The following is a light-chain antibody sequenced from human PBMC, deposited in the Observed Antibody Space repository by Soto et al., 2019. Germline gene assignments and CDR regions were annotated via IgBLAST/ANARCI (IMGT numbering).Light chain of an antibody. J-gene: IGLJ1*01. CDR3: GSYTNINTSACV. V-gene: IGLV2-14*01. Sequence: QSVLTQPASVSGSPGQSITISCSGTSGDIGSYNRVSWYQQHPGKAPKLIIYEVTDRPPGVSNRFSGSKSGNTASLTISGLQAEDEAEYYCGSYTNINTSACVFGTGTKATVL. CDR2: EVT. CDR1: SGDIGSYNR.